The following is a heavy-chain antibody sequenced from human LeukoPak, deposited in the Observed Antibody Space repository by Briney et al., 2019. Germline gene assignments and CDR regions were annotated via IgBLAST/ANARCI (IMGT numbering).Heavy chain of an antibody. V-gene: IGHV1-18*01. J-gene: IGHJ4*02. CDR3: ARDQGYYFDY. Sequence: ASVKVSCKASGYTFTNFGISWLRQAPGQGPEWLGWISAYNGNTNSAQRVQGRVTLTTDTSTNTAYLNLRSLRSDDTAVYYCARDQGYYFDYWGQGTLVTVSS. CDR1: GYTFTNFG. CDR2: ISAYNGNT.